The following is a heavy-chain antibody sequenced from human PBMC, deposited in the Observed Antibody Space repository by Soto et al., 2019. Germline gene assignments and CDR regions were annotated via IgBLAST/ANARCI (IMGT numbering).Heavy chain of an antibody. Sequence: EVQLLQSGGGLVQPGESLRLSCAASGFIFRSYTMSWVRQAPGKGLEWVSVISGSGGSPYHADSVQGRFTISRDNPKNTLYLQMNSLRAEDTAIYYCAKARCSSATCYVPDYWGQGTLVTVSS. V-gene: IGHV3-23*01. D-gene: IGHD2-2*01. J-gene: IGHJ4*02. CDR2: ISGSGGSP. CDR1: GFIFRSYT. CDR3: AKARCSSATCYVPDY.